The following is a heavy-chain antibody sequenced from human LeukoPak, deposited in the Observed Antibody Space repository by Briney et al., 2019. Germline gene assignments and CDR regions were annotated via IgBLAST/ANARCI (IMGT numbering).Heavy chain of an antibody. CDR2: ISSSSSTI. J-gene: IGHJ4*02. V-gene: IGHV3-48*01. CDR1: GFTFSSYS. Sequence: GGSLRLSCAASGFTFSSYSMNWVRQAPGKGLEWVSYISSSSSTIYYADSVKGRFTISRDNAKNSLYLQMNSLRAEDTAVYYCAKESPLIVGATYFDYWGQGTLVTVSS. CDR3: AKESPLIVGATYFDY. D-gene: IGHD1-26*01.